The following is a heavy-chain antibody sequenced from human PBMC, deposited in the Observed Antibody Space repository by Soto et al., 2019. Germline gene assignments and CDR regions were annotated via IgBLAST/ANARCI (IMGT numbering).Heavy chain of an antibody. CDR2: IHYSGTT. CDR1: GVSVNSGLFY. D-gene: IGHD3-9*01. Sequence: SETLSLTCSVSGVSVNSGLFYWTWVRQPPGKGLEWIGYIHYSGTTNYSPSLRGRDSIPMDRPKTQFSLNLSPVTAPDTAVYYCSSVYFSWAYTSFEPGGQGTQVTVSS. CDR3: SSVYFSWAYTSFEP. V-gene: IGHV4-61*01. J-gene: IGHJ5*02.